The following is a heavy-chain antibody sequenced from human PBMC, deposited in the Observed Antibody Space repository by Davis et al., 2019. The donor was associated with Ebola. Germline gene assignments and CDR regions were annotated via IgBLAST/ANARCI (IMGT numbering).Heavy chain of an antibody. Sequence: PGGSLRLSCAASGFIFSDYSMNWVRPAPGKGLEWVSYISSSSSTKYYADSVKGRFTISRDNSKNTLYLQMNSLRAEDTAVYYCARSGKVVVFLDYWGQGTLVTVSS. CDR1: GFIFSDYS. J-gene: IGHJ4*02. CDR2: ISSSSSTK. CDR3: ARSGKVVVFLDY. D-gene: IGHD3-22*01. V-gene: IGHV3-48*01.